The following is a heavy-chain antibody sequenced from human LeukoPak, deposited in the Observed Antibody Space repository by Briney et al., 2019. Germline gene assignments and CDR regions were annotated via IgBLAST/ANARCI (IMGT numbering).Heavy chain of an antibody. CDR1: GFTFSSYA. V-gene: IGHV3-30*02. D-gene: IGHD1/OR15-1a*01. J-gene: IGHJ6*02. Sequence: PGGSLRLSCAASGFTFSSYAMQWVRQAPGKGLEWVAFILYGGSNKYYADSVKGRFTISRDNSKNTLYLQMNSLTAEDTAVYYCAKGQNTYQYGMAVWSQGRTVTV. CDR3: AKGQNTYQYGMAV. CDR2: ILYGGSNK.